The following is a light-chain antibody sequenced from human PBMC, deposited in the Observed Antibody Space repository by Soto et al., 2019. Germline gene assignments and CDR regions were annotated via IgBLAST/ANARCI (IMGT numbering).Light chain of an antibody. V-gene: IGKV3-11*01. CDR1: QSVGTY. J-gene: IGKJ1*01. CDR3: LQDYNYPWT. Sequence: ENVWPQSPGTLSLSPGEIATLSCMASQSVGTYLAWYQHKPGQAPRLLIFDASKRATGIPARFSGSGSGTDFTLTISSLEPEDFATYYCLQDYNYPWTFGQGTKVDIK. CDR2: DAS.